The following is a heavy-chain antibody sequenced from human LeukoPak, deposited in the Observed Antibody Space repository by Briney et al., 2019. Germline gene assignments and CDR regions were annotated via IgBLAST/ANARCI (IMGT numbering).Heavy chain of an antibody. J-gene: IGHJ2*01. CDR3: ATRYCSSTSCYYWYFDL. CDR2: INPSGGST. Sequence: ASVKVSCQASGYTFTSYYMHWVRQTPGQGLEWMGIINPSGGSTSYAQKFQGRVTMTRDRSTSTVYMKLSSLSSEDTAVYYCATRYCSSTSCYYWYFDLWGRGTLVTVSS. D-gene: IGHD2-2*01. V-gene: IGHV1-46*01. CDR1: GYTFTSYY.